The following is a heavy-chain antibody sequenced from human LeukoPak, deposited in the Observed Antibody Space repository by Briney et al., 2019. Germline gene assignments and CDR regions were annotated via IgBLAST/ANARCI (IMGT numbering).Heavy chain of an antibody. V-gene: IGHV1-8*01. D-gene: IGHD6-25*01. Sequence: ASVKVSCKASGYTFTSYDINWVRQATGQGLEWMGWMNPNSGNTGYAQKFQGRVTMTRNTSISTAYMELSSLRSEDTAVYYCARGGRPYDAFDIWGQGTVVTVSS. CDR1: GYTFTSYD. J-gene: IGHJ3*02. CDR2: MNPNSGNT. CDR3: ARGGRPYDAFDI.